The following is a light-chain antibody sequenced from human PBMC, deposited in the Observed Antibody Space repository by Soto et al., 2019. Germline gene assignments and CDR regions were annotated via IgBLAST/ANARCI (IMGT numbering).Light chain of an antibody. V-gene: IGKV1-5*03. CDR2: RAS. CDR3: QQYETYSGT. Sequence: DIQMTQSPSTLSASVGDSVTITCRASQTINTWLAWYQQKPGKAPKLLIYRASNLVSGVPSRFSGSGSGTEFTLTISSLQPDEFSIYYCQQYETYSGTFGPGTKVDI. J-gene: IGKJ3*01. CDR1: QTINTW.